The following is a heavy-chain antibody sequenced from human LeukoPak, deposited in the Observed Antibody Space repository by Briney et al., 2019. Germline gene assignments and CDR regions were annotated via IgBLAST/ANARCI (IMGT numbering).Heavy chain of an antibody. CDR3: ARGGYLPDY. D-gene: IGHD3-22*01. J-gene: IGHJ4*02. CDR1: GGSISSYY. CDR2: IYYSGST. V-gene: IGHV4-59*12. Sequence: NPSETLSLTCTVSGGSISSYYWSWIRQPPGKGLEWIGYIYYSGSTNYKSSLKSRVTISVDTSKNQFSLDLSSVTAADTAMYYCARGGYLPDYWGQGTLVTVSS.